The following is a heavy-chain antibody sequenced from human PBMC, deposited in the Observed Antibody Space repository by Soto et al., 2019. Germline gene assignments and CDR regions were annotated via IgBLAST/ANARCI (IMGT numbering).Heavy chain of an antibody. D-gene: IGHD2-2*01. J-gene: IGHJ5*02. CDR1: GGSISSGDYY. CDR2: IYYSGST. CDR3: VSVKIVVVPEKPRAYKWFEP. V-gene: IGHV4-30-4*08. Sequence: SETLSLTCTVSGGSISSGDYYWSWIRQPTGKGLEWIGYIYYSGSTYYNPSLKSRVTISVDTSKNQFSLKLSSVTAAATAVYYCVSVKIVVVPEKPRAYKWFEPWGQGTLVTVSS.